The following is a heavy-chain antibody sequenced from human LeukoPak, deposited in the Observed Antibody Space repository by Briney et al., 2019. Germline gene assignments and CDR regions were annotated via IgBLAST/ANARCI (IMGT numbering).Heavy chain of an antibody. CDR1: GASISSYY. D-gene: IGHD6-13*01. Sequence: SESLSLTCTVSGASISSYYWSWIRQPAGKGLEWIGRFYTSGCHNYHPSLKSRVTMSIDRSKDQFPRKLSSVTAADTAVYYCAKDSSWYDYWGQGTLVTVSS. CDR3: AKDSSWYDY. J-gene: IGHJ4*02. CDR2: FYTSGCH. V-gene: IGHV4-4*07.